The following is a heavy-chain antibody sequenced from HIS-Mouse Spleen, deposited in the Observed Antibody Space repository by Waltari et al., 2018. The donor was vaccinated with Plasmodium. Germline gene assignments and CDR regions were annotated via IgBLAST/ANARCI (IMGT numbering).Heavy chain of an antibody. CDR3: ARVLGYKAAAGTFVEYFQH. D-gene: IGHD6-13*01. Sequence: TFTGYMHWVRQAPGQGLEWMGWINPNSGGTNYAQKFQGRVTMTRDTSISTAYMELSRLRSDDTAVYYCARVLGYKAAAGTFVEYFQHWGQGTLVTVSS. CDR2: INPNSGGT. CDR1: TFTGY. J-gene: IGHJ1*01. V-gene: IGHV1-2*02.